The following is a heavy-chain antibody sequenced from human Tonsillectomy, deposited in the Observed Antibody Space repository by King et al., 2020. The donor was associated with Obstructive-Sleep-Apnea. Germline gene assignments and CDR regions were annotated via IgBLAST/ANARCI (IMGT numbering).Heavy chain of an antibody. CDR2: ISYDGYKE. V-gene: IGHV3-30*18. Sequence: VQLVESGGGVVQPGRSLRLSCAASGFTFSSYGMHWVRQAPGKGLEWVAVISYDGYKEFYADSVKGRFTISRDSSRNTLYLQMNSLRPEDTAVYYCAKAWTVTTLQCACDYWGQGPLVTVSS. J-gene: IGHJ4*02. CDR3: AKAWTVTTLQCACDY. CDR1: GFTFSSYG. D-gene: IGHD4-17*01.